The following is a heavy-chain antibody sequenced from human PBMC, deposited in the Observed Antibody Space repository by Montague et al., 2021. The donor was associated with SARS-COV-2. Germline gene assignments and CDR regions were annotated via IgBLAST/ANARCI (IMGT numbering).Heavy chain of an antibody. Sequence: SETLSLTCTVSGDSVSSSDHYWGWIRQPPGKGLEWLGIVYYSGYTYYNPSLKGRVTISIDASKNQFSLKLNSLTATDTAIYHCARRRLRGDGMDFWGQGTTVTVSS. CDR2: VYYSGYT. V-gene: IGHV4-39*01. D-gene: IGHD5-12*01. CDR1: GDSVSSSDHY. CDR3: ARRRLRGDGMDF. J-gene: IGHJ6*02.